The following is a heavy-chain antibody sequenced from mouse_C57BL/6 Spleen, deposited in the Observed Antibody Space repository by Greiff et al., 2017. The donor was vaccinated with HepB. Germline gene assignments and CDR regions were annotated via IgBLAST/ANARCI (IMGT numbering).Heavy chain of an antibody. Sequence: EVMLVESGEGLVKPGGSLKLSCAASGFTFSSYAMSWVRQTPEKRLEWVAYISSGGDYIYYADTVKGRFTISRDNARNTLYLQMSSLKSEDTAMYYCTRDGLGSSFAYWGQGTLVTVSA. CDR2: ISSGGDYI. CDR3: TRDGLGSSFAY. J-gene: IGHJ3*01. D-gene: IGHD1-1*01. CDR1: GFTFSSYA. V-gene: IGHV5-9-1*02.